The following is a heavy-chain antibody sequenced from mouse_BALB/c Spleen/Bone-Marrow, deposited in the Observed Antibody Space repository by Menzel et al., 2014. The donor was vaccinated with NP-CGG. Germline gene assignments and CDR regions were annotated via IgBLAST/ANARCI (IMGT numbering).Heavy chain of an antibody. CDR1: GYTFTDYN. Sequence: VQLKESGPELVKPGASVKISCKASGYTFTDYNMHWVKQSHGKSLEWIGCIYPNNGGTGYNQKFKSKATVTADNSSSTAYMELRSLTSEDSAVYYCARRGSPYYFDYWGQGTTLTVSS. D-gene: IGHD1-1*02. V-gene: IGHV1S29*02. CDR2: IYPNNGGT. CDR3: ARRGSPYYFDY. J-gene: IGHJ2*01.